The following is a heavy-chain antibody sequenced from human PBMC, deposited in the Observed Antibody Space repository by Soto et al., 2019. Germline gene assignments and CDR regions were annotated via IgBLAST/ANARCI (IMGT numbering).Heavy chain of an antibody. J-gene: IGHJ5*02. D-gene: IGHD3-10*01. V-gene: IGHV2-5*01. CDR1: GFSLSTSGVG. CDR2: IYWNDDK. CDR3: AHIRYLRILMVRGQIGFDP. Sequence: QITLKESGPTLVKPTQTLTLTCTFSGFSLSTSGVGVGWIRQPPGKALEWLALIYWNDDKRYRPSLKSRLTITKDTSKNQVVLTMTNMDPVDTATYYCAHIRYLRILMVRGQIGFDPWGQGTLVTVSS.